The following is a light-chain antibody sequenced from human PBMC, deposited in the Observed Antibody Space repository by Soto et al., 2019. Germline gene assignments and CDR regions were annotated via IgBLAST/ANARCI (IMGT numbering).Light chain of an antibody. CDR2: GAS. CDR3: QQYNNWPQT. V-gene: IGKV3-15*01. Sequence: EIVLTQSPGTLSLSPGEGATLSCRASQSVRSGALAWYQQKPGQAPRLLIYGASSRATGIPARFSGSGSGTEFTLTISSLQSEDFAVYYCQQYNNWPQTFGQGTKVEIK. J-gene: IGKJ1*01. CDR1: QSVRSG.